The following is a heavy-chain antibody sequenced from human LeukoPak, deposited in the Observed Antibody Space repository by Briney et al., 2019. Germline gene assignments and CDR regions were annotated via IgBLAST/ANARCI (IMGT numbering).Heavy chain of an antibody. Sequence: GGSLRLSCAASGFTFSSYAMHWVRQAPGKGLEWVAVISYDGSNKYYADSVKGRFTISRDNSKNTLYLQMNSLRAEDTAVYYCARATQGPFDYWGQGTLVTVSS. CDR3: ARATQGPFDY. CDR1: GFTFSSYA. J-gene: IGHJ4*02. CDR2: ISYDGSNK. V-gene: IGHV3-30-3*01.